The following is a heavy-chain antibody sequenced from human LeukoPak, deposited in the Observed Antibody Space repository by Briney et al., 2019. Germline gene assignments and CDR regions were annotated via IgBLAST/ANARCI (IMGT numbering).Heavy chain of an antibody. J-gene: IGHJ4*02. V-gene: IGHV3-74*01. Sequence: GSLRLSCAASGFTFSSYWMNWVRQAPGKGLVWVSRIASDGSSTTYADSVKGRFSISGDNAKNTLYLQMNSLRVEDTAVYYCARGRPHGNDYWGQGTLVTVSS. CDR1: GFTFSSYW. D-gene: IGHD4-23*01. CDR3: ARGRPHGNDY. CDR2: IASDGSST.